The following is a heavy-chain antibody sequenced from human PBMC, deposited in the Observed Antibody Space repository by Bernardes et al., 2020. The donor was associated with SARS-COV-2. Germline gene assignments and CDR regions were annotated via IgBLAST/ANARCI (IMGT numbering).Heavy chain of an antibody. V-gene: IGHV3-7*01. Sequence: GSLRLSCAASGFTFRNYYMTWVRQAPGKGLEWVANIKHDGSESNYVESVQGRFIISRDNAKSSLYLQMNSLRVEDTALYYCVLVTPYYFDYWGQGTLVTVSS. J-gene: IGHJ4*02. D-gene: IGHD5-18*01. CDR3: VLVTPYYFDY. CDR2: IKHDGSES. CDR1: GFTFRNYY.